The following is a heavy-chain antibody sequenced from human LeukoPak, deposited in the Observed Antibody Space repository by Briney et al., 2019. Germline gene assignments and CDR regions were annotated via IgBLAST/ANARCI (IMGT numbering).Heavy chain of an antibody. Sequence: SVKVSCKASGGTFSSYTISWVRQAPGQGLEWMGRIIPILGIANYAQKFQGRVTITADKSTSAAYMELSSLRSEDTAVYYCAGKDNWSLFDPWGQGTLVTVSS. CDR2: IIPILGIA. V-gene: IGHV1-69*02. D-gene: IGHD1-20*01. CDR3: AGKDNWSLFDP. CDR1: GGTFSSYT. J-gene: IGHJ5*02.